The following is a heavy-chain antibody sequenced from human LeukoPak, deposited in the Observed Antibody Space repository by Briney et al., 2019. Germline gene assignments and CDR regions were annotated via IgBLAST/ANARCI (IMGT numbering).Heavy chain of an antibody. Sequence: GGSLRLSCAASGFTFSSYSMNWVRQAPGKGLEWVSSISSSSSYIYYADSVKGRFTISRDNAKNSLYLQMNSLRAEDTAVYYCAREVGYSGYDFDDYWGQGTLVTVSS. D-gene: IGHD5-12*01. CDR3: AREVGYSGYDFDDY. CDR2: ISSSSSYI. V-gene: IGHV3-21*01. CDR1: GFTFSSYS. J-gene: IGHJ4*02.